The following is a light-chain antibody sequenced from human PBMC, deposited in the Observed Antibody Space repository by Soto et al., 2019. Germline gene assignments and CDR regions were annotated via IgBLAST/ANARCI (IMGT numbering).Light chain of an antibody. Sequence: QSALTQPASVSGSPGQSITISCSGTHNLVSWYQHVPGKGPRLIIYEVTERHSGVSSRFSGSKSVDTASLIISGLQAEDEAIYYCCSYVGDHTLVFGGGTKLTVL. CDR3: CSYVGDHTLV. V-gene: IGLV2-23*02. CDR2: EVT. CDR1: HNL. J-gene: IGLJ3*02.